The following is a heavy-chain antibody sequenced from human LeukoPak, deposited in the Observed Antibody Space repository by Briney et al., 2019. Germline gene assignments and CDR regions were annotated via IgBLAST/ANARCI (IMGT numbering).Heavy chain of an antibody. CDR2: ISGSGGST. CDR1: GFTLSSYA. CDR3: AKDRPGYSSGWYDY. J-gene: IGHJ4*02. V-gene: IGHV3-23*01. Sequence: GGSLRLSCAASGFTLSSYAMSWVRQAPGKGLEWVSAISGSGGSTYYADSVKGRFTISRDNSKNTLYLQMNSLRAEDTAVYYCAKDRPGYSSGWYDYWGQGTLDTVSS. D-gene: IGHD6-19*01.